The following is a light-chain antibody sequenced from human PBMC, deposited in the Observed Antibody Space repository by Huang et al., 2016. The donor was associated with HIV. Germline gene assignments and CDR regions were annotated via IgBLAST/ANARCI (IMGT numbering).Light chain of an antibody. Sequence: AIQMTQSPSSLSASVGDRFTITCRASQRIPNDLGLYQQTPGSAPRLLSYSATNLHTGVPSRFGGGGSGSHFTLTISSLQPEDFATYYCLQNYNYPYTFGQGTKLEI. CDR3: LQNYNYPYT. CDR2: SAT. J-gene: IGKJ2*01. CDR1: QRIPND. V-gene: IGKV1-6*01.